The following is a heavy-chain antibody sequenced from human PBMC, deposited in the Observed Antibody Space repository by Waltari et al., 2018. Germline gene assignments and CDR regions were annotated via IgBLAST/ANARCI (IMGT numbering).Heavy chain of an antibody. V-gene: IGHV1-2*02. J-gene: IGHJ4*02. CDR3: ATSGYRKHFDY. CDR1: GYTFTGYY. D-gene: IGHD2-2*02. Sequence: QVQLVQSGAEVKKPGASVKVSCKASGYTFTGYYMHWVRQAPGQGLEWRGGINPNSGGTNDAQKFQGRVTMTRDTSISTAYMELSRLRSDDTAVYYCATSGYRKHFDYWGQGTLVTVSS. CDR2: INPNSGGT.